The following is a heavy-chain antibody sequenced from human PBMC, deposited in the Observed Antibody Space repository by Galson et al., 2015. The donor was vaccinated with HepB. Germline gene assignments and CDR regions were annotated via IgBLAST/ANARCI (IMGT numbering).Heavy chain of an antibody. CDR1: GYSFTSYW. J-gene: IGHJ3*02. Sequence: QSGAEVKKPGESLRISCKGSGYSFTSYWISWVRQMPGKGLEWMGRIDPSDSYTNYSPSFQGHVTISADKSISTAYLQWSSLKASDTAMYYCARHSPQLPIVVLLDIWGQGTMVTVSS. D-gene: IGHD2-15*01. CDR2: IDPSDSYT. CDR3: ARHSPQLPIVVLLDI. V-gene: IGHV5-10-1*01.